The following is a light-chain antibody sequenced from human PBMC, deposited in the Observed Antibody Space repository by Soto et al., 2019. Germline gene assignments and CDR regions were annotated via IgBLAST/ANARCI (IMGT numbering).Light chain of an antibody. V-gene: IGKV3-20*01. Sequence: EIVMTQSPATLSVSPGERATLSCRAGQSVSSSYLAWYQQKPGQAPRLLIYGASSRATGIPDRFSGSGSGTDFTLTISRLEPEDFAVYYCQQYGSSPPTWTFGQGTKVDI. J-gene: IGKJ1*01. CDR3: QQYGSSPPTWT. CDR1: QSVSSSY. CDR2: GAS.